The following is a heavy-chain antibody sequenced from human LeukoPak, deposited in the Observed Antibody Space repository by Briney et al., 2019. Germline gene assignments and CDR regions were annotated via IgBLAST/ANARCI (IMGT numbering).Heavy chain of an antibody. V-gene: IGHV3-15*01. CDR2: IKSKTDGGTT. Sequence: GGSLRLSCAASGFTFSSYSMNWVRQAPGKGLEWVGRIKSKTDGGTTDYAAPVKGRFTISRDDSKNTLYLEMNSLRAEDTAVYYCAKDTTAAYGFDYWGQGTLVTVSS. J-gene: IGHJ4*02. CDR3: AKDTTAAYGFDY. CDR1: GFTFSSYS. D-gene: IGHD6-13*01.